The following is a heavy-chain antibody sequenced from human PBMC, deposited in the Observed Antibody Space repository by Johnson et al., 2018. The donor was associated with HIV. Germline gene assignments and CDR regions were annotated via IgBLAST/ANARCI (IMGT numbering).Heavy chain of an antibody. D-gene: IGHD6-6*01. V-gene: IGHV3-11*04. CDR1: GFTFSDYY. CDR3: ARSYSSSSHDAFDI. Sequence: QMQLVESGGGLVKPGGSLRLSCAASGFTFSDYYMSWIRQAPGKGLEWVSGINWNGGSTGYADSVKGRFTISRDNAKNSLYLQMNSLRAEDTAVYYCARSYSSSSHDAFDIWGQGTMVTVSS. CDR2: INWNGGST. J-gene: IGHJ3*02.